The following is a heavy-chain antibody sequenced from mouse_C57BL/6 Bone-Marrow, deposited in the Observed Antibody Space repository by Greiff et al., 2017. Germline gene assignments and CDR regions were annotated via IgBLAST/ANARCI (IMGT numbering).Heavy chain of an antibody. Sequence: EVQLQQSGPELVKPGASVKISCKASGYTFTDYYMNWVKQSHGKSLEWIGDINPNNGGTSYNQKFKGKATLTVDKSSSTAYMELRSLTSEDSAVYYCARSRSSYYYGSSYDWYFDVWGTGTTVTVSS. D-gene: IGHD1-1*01. J-gene: IGHJ1*03. CDR3: ARSRSSYYYGSSYDWYFDV. CDR2: INPNNGGT. V-gene: IGHV1-26*01. CDR1: GYTFTDYY.